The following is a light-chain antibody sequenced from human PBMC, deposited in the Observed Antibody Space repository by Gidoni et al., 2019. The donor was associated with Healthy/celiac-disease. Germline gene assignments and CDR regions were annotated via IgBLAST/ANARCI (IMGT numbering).Light chain of an antibody. Sequence: DILFTQSPGTLSLSPGERATLSCRASQSVSSSYLAWYQQKPGQAPRLLIYGASSRATGIPDRFSGSGSGTDFTLTISRLEPEDFAVYYCQQYGSSPQTFGQGTKVEIK. J-gene: IGKJ1*01. V-gene: IGKV3-20*01. CDR2: GAS. CDR1: QSVSSSY. CDR3: QQYGSSPQT.